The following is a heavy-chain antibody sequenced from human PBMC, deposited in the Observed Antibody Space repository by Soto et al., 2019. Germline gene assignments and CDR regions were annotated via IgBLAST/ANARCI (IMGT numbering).Heavy chain of an antibody. CDR1: GYPISSGYY. CDR2: IFHSGST. CDR3: ARGRDSNYYYGLDV. Sequence: SETLSLTCAVSGYPISSGYYWGWIRQPPGKGLEWVGSIFHSGSTYYNPSLKSRITISIDTSENQFSLRLSSVTAADTAVYYCARGRDSNYYYGLDVWGQGTTVTVSS. J-gene: IGHJ6*02. D-gene: IGHD4-4*01. V-gene: IGHV4-38-2*01.